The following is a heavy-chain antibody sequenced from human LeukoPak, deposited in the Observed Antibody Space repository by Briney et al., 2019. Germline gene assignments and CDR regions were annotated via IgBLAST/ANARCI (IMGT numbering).Heavy chain of an antibody. CDR2: IYYNGHT. D-gene: IGHD4-17*01. V-gene: IGHV4-59*01. CDR3: ANMLPVNYYMDG. Sequence: SETLSLTCTVSAGSISLSYWSWIRHPPGRGLESIGYIYYNGHTNYNPSLKSRVTISVDTSKNQSSLMLSSVTAAETAVYYCANMLPVNYYMDGWGRGTTVTVSS. J-gene: IGHJ6*03. CDR1: AGSISLSY.